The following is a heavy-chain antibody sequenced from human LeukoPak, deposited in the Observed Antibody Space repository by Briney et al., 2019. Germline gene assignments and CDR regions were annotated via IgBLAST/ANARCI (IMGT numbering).Heavy chain of an antibody. CDR2: IQYDGSKK. Sequence: GGSPRLSCVASGFTFSSDGMYWVRQAPGKGLEWVTFIQYDGSKKYYADSVKGRFTISRDNSKNTLYLEMNSLRAEDTAVYYCAKDIGSYYDYWGQGILVTVSS. CDR1: GFTFSSDG. V-gene: IGHV3-30*02. J-gene: IGHJ4*02. CDR3: AKDIGSYYDY. D-gene: IGHD3-10*01.